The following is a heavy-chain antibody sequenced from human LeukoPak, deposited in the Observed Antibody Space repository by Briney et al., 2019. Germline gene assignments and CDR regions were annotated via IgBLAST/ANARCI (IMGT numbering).Heavy chain of an antibody. Sequence: PSETLSLTCTVSGGSIGSYYWTWIRQPPGKGLEWIGYIYNSGSTNYNPSLKSRVTISVDTSKNQFSLKLSSVPAADTAVYYCARSRDGYNLDYWGQGTLVTVSS. D-gene: IGHD5-24*01. CDR1: GGSIGSYY. CDR2: IYNSGST. J-gene: IGHJ4*02. V-gene: IGHV4-59*01. CDR3: ARSRDGYNLDY.